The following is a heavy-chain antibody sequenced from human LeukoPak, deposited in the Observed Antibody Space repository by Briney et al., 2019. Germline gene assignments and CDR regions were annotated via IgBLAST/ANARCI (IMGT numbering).Heavy chain of an antibody. Sequence: SETLSLTCTVSGGSISSYYWSWIRQPAGKGLEWIGRIYTSGSTNYNPSLKSRVTMSVDTSKNQFSLRLTSVTAADTAVYYCARGEVSSTDYYMDVWGKGTTVTVSS. V-gene: IGHV4-4*07. CDR1: GGSISSYY. J-gene: IGHJ6*03. D-gene: IGHD6-13*01. CDR3: ARGEVSSTDYYMDV. CDR2: IYTSGST.